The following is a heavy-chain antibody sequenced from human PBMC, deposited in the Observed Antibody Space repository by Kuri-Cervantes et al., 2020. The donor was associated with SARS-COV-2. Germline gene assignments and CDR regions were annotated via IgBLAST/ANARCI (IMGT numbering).Heavy chain of an antibody. CDR1: GGTFSSYA. CDR2: TIPIFGTA. Sequence: SVKVSCKASGGTFSSYAISWVRQAPGQGLEWMGRTIPIFGTANYAQKFQGRVTITADKSTSTAYMELSSLRSEDTAVYYCARANWGSSYYYYMDVWGKGTTVTVSS. J-gene: IGHJ6*03. CDR3: ARANWGSSYYYYMDV. V-gene: IGHV1-69*06. D-gene: IGHD7-27*01.